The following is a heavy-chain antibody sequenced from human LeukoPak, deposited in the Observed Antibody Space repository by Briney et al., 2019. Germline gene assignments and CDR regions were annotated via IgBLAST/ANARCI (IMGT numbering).Heavy chain of an antibody. V-gene: IGHV3-69-1*01. CDR3: ARDRSPTGMDV. Sequence: GGSLRLSCAASGFTFSDCYMSWIRQAPGKGLEWVSSIDSSSYIYYADSLKGRFTISRDNAKNSLYLQMNSLRAEDTAVYYCARDRSPTGMDVWGQGTTVTVSS. CDR1: GFTFSDCY. J-gene: IGHJ6*02. CDR2: IDSSSYI. D-gene: IGHD2-8*02.